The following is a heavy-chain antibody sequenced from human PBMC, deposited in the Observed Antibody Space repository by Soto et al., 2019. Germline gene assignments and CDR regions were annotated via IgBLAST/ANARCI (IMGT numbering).Heavy chain of an antibody. CDR2: IYSGGST. Sequence: AGGSLRLSCAASGFTVSSNYMSWVRQAPGKGLEWVSVIYSGGSTYYADSVRGRFTISRDNSKNTLYLQMRSLRAEDTAVYYCARDPPATRHGMDVWGQGTTGTGSS. CDR3: ARDPPATRHGMDV. CDR1: GFTVSSNY. V-gene: IGHV3-53*01. J-gene: IGHJ6*02.